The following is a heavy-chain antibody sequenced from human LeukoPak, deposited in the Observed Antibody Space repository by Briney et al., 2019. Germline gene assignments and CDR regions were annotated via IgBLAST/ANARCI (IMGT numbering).Heavy chain of an antibody. CDR3: ARGRFPNWFDP. D-gene: IGHD3-3*01. V-gene: IGHV4-61*02. Sequence: SQTLSLTCTVSGGSISSGGYYWNWIRQPAGKELEWIGRIFATGNTNYNPSLSSRVTILVDTSNNQFSLKLSSVTATDTAFYYCARGRFPNWFDPWGQGTLVTVSS. CDR2: IFATGNT. CDR1: GGSISSGGYY. J-gene: IGHJ5*02.